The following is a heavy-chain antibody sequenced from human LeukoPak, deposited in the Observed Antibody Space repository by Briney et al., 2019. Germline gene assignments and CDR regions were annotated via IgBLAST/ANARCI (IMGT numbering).Heavy chain of an antibody. CDR1: GFTFSSYS. CDR2: IKQDGSEK. V-gene: IGHV3-7*01. J-gene: IGHJ4*02. D-gene: IGHD2-21*01. CDR3: AGGLPTGMDCFDS. Sequence: PGGSLRLSCAASGFTFSSYSMNWVRQAPGKGLEWVANIKQDGSEKYYVDSVKGRFTISRDNAKNSLYLQMNSLRAEDTAVYYCAGGLPTGMDCFDSGGRGTLVTVSS.